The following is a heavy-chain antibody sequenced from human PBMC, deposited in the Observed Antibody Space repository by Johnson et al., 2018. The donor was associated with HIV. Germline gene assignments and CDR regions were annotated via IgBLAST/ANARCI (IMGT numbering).Heavy chain of an antibody. V-gene: IGHV3-23*04. Sequence: VQLVESGGGLVQPGGSLRLSCAASGFSFSSYTMTWVRQAPGKGLEWVSGISSSGGSTYYADSVKGRFTISRDDSKNTLYLQMNSLRAEDTAVYYCAKDRGSSSWFNDAFDIWGQGTMVTVSS. CDR3: AKDRGSSSWFNDAFDI. CDR1: GFSFSSYT. J-gene: IGHJ3*02. CDR2: ISSSGGST. D-gene: IGHD6-13*01.